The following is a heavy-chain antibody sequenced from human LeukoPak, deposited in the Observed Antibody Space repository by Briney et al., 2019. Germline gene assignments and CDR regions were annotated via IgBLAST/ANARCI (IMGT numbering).Heavy chain of an antibody. CDR1: GGSISSYY. J-gene: IGHJ5*02. CDR2: IYTSGST. V-gene: IGHV4-4*07. Sequence: SETLSLTCTVSGGSISSYYWSWIRQPAGKGLEWIGRIYTSGSTNYNPSLKSRVTMSVDTSKNQFSLKLSSVTAADTAVYYCARRYCSSTSCYPFDPWGQGTLVTVSS. D-gene: IGHD2-2*01. CDR3: ARRYCSSTSCYPFDP.